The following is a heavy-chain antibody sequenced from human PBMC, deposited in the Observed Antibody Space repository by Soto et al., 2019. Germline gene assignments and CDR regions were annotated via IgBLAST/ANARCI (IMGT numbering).Heavy chain of an antibody. CDR3: ARKYCSGGTCGVDP. CDR2: INPSDGGT. Sequence: QVQLVQSGAEVKRPGASVKVSCKASGYSFTRYYMHWVRQAPGQGLEWMAIINPSDGGTTYAQKFQGRVTVTRDTFTSTVYMELSSLRSEDTAVYYCARKYCSGGTCGVDPWGQGTLVTVFS. V-gene: IGHV1-46*01. J-gene: IGHJ5*02. CDR1: GYSFTRYY. D-gene: IGHD2-15*01.